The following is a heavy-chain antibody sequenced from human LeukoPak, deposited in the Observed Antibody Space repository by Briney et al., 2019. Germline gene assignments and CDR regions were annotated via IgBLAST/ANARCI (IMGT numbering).Heavy chain of an antibody. J-gene: IGHJ4*02. V-gene: IGHV3-23*01. Sequence: GRSLRLSCAAYGFTFSSYAMSWVRQAPRKGLEWVSAISGSVGSTYYADSVKGRFTLPRDNSKNTLYLQMNSLRAEDTAVYCCAKMSSTAAPTVYWGQGTLVTVSS. D-gene: IGHD1-14*01. CDR3: AKMSSTAAPTVY. CDR1: GFTFSSYA. CDR2: ISGSVGST.